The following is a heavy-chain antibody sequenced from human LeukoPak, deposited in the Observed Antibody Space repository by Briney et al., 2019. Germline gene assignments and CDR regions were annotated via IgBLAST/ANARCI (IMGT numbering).Heavy chain of an antibody. CDR2: ISAYNGNT. D-gene: IGHD6-13*01. CDR3: ARRVAAAYMDM. Sequence: ASVKVSCKASGYTFTSYGICWVRQAPGQGLEWMGWISAYNGNTNYAQKLQGRVTMTTGTSTSTAYMELRSLRSDGPAVYYCARRVAAAYMDMWGKGTTVTISS. J-gene: IGHJ6*03. V-gene: IGHV1-18*01. CDR1: GYTFTSYG.